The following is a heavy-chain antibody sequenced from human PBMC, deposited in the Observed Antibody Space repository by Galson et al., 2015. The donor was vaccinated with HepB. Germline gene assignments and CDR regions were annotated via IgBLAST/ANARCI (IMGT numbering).Heavy chain of an antibody. J-gene: IGHJ4*02. CDR3: AWGDYYGSGSFY. V-gene: IGHV3-30-3*01. CDR1: GFTFSSYA. D-gene: IGHD3-10*01. Sequence: SLRLSCAASGFTFSSYAMHWVRQAPGKGLEWVAVISYDGSNKYYADSVKGRFTISRDNSKNTLYLQMNSLRAEDTAVYYCAWGDYYGSGSFYWGQGTLVTVSS. CDR2: ISYDGSNK.